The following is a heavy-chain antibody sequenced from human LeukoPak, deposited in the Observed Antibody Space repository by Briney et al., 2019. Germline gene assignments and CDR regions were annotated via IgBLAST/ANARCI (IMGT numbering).Heavy chain of an antibody. D-gene: IGHD3-3*01. V-gene: IGHV1-2*02. CDR3: GGTLEAVYFQH. Sequence: ASVKVSCKASGYTFTGYYMHWVRQAPGQGLEWMGWINPNSGGTNYAQKFQGRVTMTRDTSICTAYMELSRLRSDDTAVYYCGGTLEAVYFQHWGQGTLVTVSS. CDR1: GYTFTGYY. CDR2: INPNSGGT. J-gene: IGHJ1*01.